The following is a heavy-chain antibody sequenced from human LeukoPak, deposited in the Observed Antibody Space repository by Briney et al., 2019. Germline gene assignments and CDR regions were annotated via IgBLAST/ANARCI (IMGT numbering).Heavy chain of an antibody. J-gene: IGHJ6*02. CDR2: IYSGGST. D-gene: IGHD3-16*01. CDR1: GFTVSSNY. CDR3: ARVYGGVYYYYGMDV. Sequence: GGSLRLSCAASGFTVSSNYMSWVRQAPGKGLEWVSVIYSGGSTYYADSVKGRFTISTHNSKNTLYLQMNSLRAEDTAVYYCARVYGGVYYYYGMDVWGQGTTVTVSS. V-gene: IGHV3-66*01.